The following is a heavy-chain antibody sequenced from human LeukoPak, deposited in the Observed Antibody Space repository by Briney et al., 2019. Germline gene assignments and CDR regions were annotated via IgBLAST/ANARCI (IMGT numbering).Heavy chain of an antibody. Sequence: TGGSLRLSCAASGFTFSYYSMNWVRQAPGRGLEWVSCISSSSSLIFYSDSVRGRFTISRDNAKNLLYLHMNSLRVEDTAVYYCAKLDRGDYSSSPVPYYNYYMNVWGKGTTVTVSS. J-gene: IGHJ6*03. V-gene: IGHV3-21*01. D-gene: IGHD6-13*01. CDR2: ISSSSSLI. CDR3: AKLDRGDYSSSPVPYYNYYMNV. CDR1: GFTFSYYS.